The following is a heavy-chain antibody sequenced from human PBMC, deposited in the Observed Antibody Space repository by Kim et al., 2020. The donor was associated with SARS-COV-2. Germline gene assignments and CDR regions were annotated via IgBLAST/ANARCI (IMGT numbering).Heavy chain of an antibody. CDR2: ST. CDR3: ARTNSGYDDY. Sequence: STYYNPSLKSRVTKSVDTSKNQFSLKLSSVTAADTAVYYCARTNSGYDDYWGQGTLVTVSS. D-gene: IGHD3-22*01. V-gene: IGHV4-31*02. J-gene: IGHJ4*02.